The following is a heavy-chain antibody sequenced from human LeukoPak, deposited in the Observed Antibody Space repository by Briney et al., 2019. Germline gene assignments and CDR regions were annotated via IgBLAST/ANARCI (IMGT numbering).Heavy chain of an antibody. CDR1: GFTFSSYS. CDR3: ARDRSIAARPADLLFDP. Sequence: PGGSLRLSCAASGFTFSSYSMNWVRQAPGKGLEWVSSISSSSYIYYADSVKGRFTISRDNAKNSLYLQMNSLRAEDTAVYYCARDRSIAARPADLLFDPWGQGTLVTVSS. V-gene: IGHV3-21*01. J-gene: IGHJ5*02. D-gene: IGHD6-6*01. CDR2: ISSSSYI.